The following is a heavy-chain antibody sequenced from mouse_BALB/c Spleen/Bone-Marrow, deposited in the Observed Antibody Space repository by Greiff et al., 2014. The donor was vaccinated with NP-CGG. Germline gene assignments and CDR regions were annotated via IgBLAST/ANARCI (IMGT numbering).Heavy chain of an antibody. CDR1: GFTFSSYG. Sequence: VQLKESGGGLVQPGGSLKLSCAASGFTFSSYGMSWVRQTPDKRLELVATINSNGGSTYYPDSVKGRFAISGDNAKNTLYLQMSSLKSEDTAMYYCARVSYYAMDYWGQGTSVTVSS. J-gene: IGHJ4*01. CDR3: ARVSYYAMDY. V-gene: IGHV5-6-3*01. CDR2: INSNGGST.